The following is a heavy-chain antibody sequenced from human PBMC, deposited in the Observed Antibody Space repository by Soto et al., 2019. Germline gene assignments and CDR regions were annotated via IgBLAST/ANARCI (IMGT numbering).Heavy chain of an antibody. CDR1: GFTFDDYA. D-gene: IGHD5-12*01. CDR2: INWNSGSI. V-gene: IGHV3-9*01. J-gene: IGHJ3*02. Sequence: CLLLTCSASGFTFDDYAMHWVRQAPGKGLEWVSGINWNSGSIGYADSVKGRFTISRDNAKNSLYLQMNSLRAEDTALYYCAKSRRDGYTNGAFDIWGQGTMVT. CDR3: AKSRRDGYTNGAFDI.